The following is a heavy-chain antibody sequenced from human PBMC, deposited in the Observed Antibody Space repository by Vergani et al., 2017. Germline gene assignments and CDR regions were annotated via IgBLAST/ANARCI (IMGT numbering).Heavy chain of an antibody. Sequence: QLQLQESGPGLVKPSETLSLTCTVSGGSISSSSYYWGWIRQPPGKGLEWIGSIYYSGSTYYNPSLKSRVTISVDTSKNQFSLKLSSVTAADTAVYYGAASSGSYYNGFDYWGQGTLVTVSS. D-gene: IGHD3-10*01. CDR2: IYYSGST. J-gene: IGHJ4*02. V-gene: IGHV4-39*01. CDR3: AASSGSYYNGFDY. CDR1: GGSISSSSYY.